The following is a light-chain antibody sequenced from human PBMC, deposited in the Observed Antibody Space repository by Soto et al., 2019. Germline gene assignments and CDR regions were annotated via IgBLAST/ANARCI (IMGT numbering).Light chain of an antibody. V-gene: IGLV4-69*01. CDR1: SGHSSYA. CDR3: QTWVTGIQV. J-gene: IGLJ3*02. CDR2: LNSDGSH. Sequence: QLVLTQSPSASASLGASVKLTCTLSSGHSSYAIAWHQQQPEKGPRYLMKLNSDGSHSKGDGIPDRFSGSSSGAERYLTISSLQSEDEADYYGQTWVTGIQVFGGGTKLTVL.